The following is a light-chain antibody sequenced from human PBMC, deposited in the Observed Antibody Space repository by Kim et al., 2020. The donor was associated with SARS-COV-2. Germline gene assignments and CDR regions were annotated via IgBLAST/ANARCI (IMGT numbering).Light chain of an antibody. CDR3: QRYNDHSRT. Sequence: DIQMTQYPSTLSASVGDRVTITCRASQGISRWLAWYQQKQGKAPKLLIYEASNLVSGVPSRFSGSVSGTEFTLTISSLQPEDFGTYFCQRYNDHSRTFGQGTKVDIK. CDR2: EAS. CDR1: QGISRW. J-gene: IGKJ1*01. V-gene: IGKV1-5*03.